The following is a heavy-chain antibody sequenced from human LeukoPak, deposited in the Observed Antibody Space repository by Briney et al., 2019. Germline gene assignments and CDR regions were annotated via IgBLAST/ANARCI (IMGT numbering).Heavy chain of an antibody. Sequence: GGSLRLSCAGHNFTFSDAWMHWVRQAPGKGLMWVSRINRDGSSTDYADSVKGRFTISRDDAKSTLFLQVNSLRAEDTAVYFCARGGSDTAMAHDYWGQGTLVTVSS. J-gene: IGHJ4*02. D-gene: IGHD5-18*01. CDR1: NFTFSDAW. CDR2: INRDGSST. CDR3: ARGGSDTAMAHDY. V-gene: IGHV3-74*01.